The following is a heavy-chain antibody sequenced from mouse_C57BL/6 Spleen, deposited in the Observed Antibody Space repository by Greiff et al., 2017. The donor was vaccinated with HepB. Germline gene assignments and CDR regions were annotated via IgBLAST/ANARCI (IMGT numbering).Heavy chain of an antibody. Sequence: EVMLVESEGGLVQPGRSMKLSCTASGFTFSDYYMAWVRQVPEKGLEWVANINYDGSSTYYLDSLKSRFIISRDNAKNILYLQMSSLKSEDTATYYCARESYGNWFAYWGQGTLVTVSA. D-gene: IGHD2-1*01. J-gene: IGHJ3*01. CDR2: INYDGSST. CDR3: ARESYGNWFAY. V-gene: IGHV5-16*01. CDR1: GFTFSDYY.